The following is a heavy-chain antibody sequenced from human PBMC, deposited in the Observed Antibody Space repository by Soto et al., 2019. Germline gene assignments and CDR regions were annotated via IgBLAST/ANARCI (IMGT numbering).Heavy chain of an antibody. CDR1: GYTFTSYG. CDR3: ARDRSEDIVVVLYYCYGMDV. J-gene: IGHJ6*02. D-gene: IGHD2-15*01. CDR2: ISAYNGNT. V-gene: IGHV1-18*01. Sequence: QVQLVQSGAEVKKPGASVKVSCKASGYTFTSYGISWVRQAPGQGLEWMGWISAYNGNTNYAQKLQGRVTMTTDTSTSTGYMELRSLRSDDTAVYYCARDRSEDIVVVLYYCYGMDVWGQGTTVTVSS.